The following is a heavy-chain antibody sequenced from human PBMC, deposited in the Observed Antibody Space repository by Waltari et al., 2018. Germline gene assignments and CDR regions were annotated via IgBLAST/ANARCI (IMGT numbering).Heavy chain of an antibody. V-gene: IGHV4-34*01. J-gene: IGHJ4*02. D-gene: IGHD2-2*01. Sequence: QVQLQQWGAGLLKPSETLSLTCAVYGGSFSGYYWSWIRQPPGKGLEWLGEINDRGSTTTNPALKSRVTISGDTAKNQFSLKLSSVTAADTAVYYCVRGGWGYCSSTRCYVDYWGQGTLVTVSS. CDR1: GGSFSGYY. CDR3: VRGGWGYCSSTRCYVDY. CDR2: INDRGST.